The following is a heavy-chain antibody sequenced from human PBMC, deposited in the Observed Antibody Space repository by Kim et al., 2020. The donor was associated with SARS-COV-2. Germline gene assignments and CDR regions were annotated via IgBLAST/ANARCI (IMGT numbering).Heavy chain of an antibody. CDR2: IYPGDSDT. J-gene: IGHJ6*02. V-gene: IGHV5-51*01. Sequence: GESLKISCKGSGYSFTSYWIGWVRQMPGKGLEWMGIIYPGDSDTRYSPSFQGQVTISADKSISTAYLQWSSLKASDTAMYYCARLSRHIVVGKGYYYYGMDVWGQGTTVTVSS. CDR3: ARLSRHIVVGKGYYYYGMDV. D-gene: IGHD2-21*01. CDR1: GYSFTSYW.